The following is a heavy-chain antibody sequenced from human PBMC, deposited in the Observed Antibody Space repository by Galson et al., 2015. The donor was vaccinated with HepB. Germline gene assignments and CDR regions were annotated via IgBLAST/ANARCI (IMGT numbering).Heavy chain of an antibody. D-gene: IGHD4-23*01. J-gene: IGHJ3*02. V-gene: IGHV5-51*01. CDR2: IFPDDSET. CDR1: GYSFTTYW. CDR3: ARHLKKGYGGNSGPDAFDI. Sequence: QSGAEVKKPGESLKISCKGSGYSFTTYWVAWVRQMPGKGLEWMGTIFPDDSETRYSPSFQGQVTISADKSITAASLQWTSLKASDTAIYYCARHLKKGYGGNSGPDAFDIWGQGTIVTVSS.